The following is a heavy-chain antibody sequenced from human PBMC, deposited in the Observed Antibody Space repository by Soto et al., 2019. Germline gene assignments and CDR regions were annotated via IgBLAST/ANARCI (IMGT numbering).Heavy chain of an antibody. CDR1: GFTVSSNH. V-gene: IGHV3-53*04. D-gene: IGHD4-4*01. CDR3: ARDRGTVTDDAFDI. CDR2: IYSGGST. J-gene: IGHJ3*02. Sequence: EVQLVESGGGLVQPGGSLRLSCAASGFTVSSNHMSWVRQAPGKGLEWVSVIYSGGSTYYADSVKGRFTISRHNSKNTLYLQMNSLRAEDTAVYYCARDRGTVTDDAFDIWGQGTMGTVSS.